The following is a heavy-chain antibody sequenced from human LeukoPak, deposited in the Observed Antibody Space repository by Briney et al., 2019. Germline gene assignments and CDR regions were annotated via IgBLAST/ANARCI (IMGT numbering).Heavy chain of an antibody. V-gene: IGHV3-48*03. CDR3: ARIGTHVGQTDY. CDR1: GFIFSNHE. Sequence: GGSLRLSCAASGFIFSNHEMYWVRQAPGKGLEWLSYISSSGHMIYYADSVKGRFTVSRDNAKNSLYLQMNPLRDEDTALYYCARIGTHVGQTDYWGQGTLVIVPS. CDR2: ISSSGHMI. J-gene: IGHJ4*02. D-gene: IGHD1-26*01.